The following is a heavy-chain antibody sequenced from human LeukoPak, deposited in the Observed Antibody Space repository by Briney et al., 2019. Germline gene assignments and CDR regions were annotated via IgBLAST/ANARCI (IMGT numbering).Heavy chain of an antibody. CDR1: GFTFSTHG. Sequence: GGSLRLSCAASGFTFSTHGMNWVRQAPGKGLEWVSTISTNSANTYYTDSVKGRFTISRDNSKNTLFMQMNSLRAEDTAVYYCAKGQSTIATRSFDSWGQGTLVTVSS. D-gene: IGHD6-6*01. V-gene: IGHV3-23*01. CDR3: AKGQSTIATRSFDS. CDR2: ISTNSANT. J-gene: IGHJ4*02.